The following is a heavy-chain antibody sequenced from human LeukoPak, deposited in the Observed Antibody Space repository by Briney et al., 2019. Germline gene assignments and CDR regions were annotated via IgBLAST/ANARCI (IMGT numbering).Heavy chain of an antibody. J-gene: IGHJ5*02. Sequence: SVKVSCKASGGTFSSYAISWVRRAPGQGLEWMGGIIPIFGTANYAQKFQGRVTITADESTSTAYMELSSLRSEDTAVYYCARDPPGGPDNWFDPWGQGTLVTVSS. CDR1: GGTFSSYA. V-gene: IGHV1-69*13. CDR2: IIPIFGTA. CDR3: ARDPPGGPDNWFDP. D-gene: IGHD3-10*01.